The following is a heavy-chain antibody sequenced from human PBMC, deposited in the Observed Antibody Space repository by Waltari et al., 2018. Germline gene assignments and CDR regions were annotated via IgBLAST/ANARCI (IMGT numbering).Heavy chain of an antibody. CDR1: GGSISSSSYY. V-gene: IGHV4-39*01. CDR3: ARHFSSWPSNYYYYYMDV. D-gene: IGHD6-13*01. CDR2: IYYSGGT. Sequence: QVQLQESGPGLVKPSETLSLTCTVSGGSISSSSYYWGWIRQPPGKGLVWIGSIYYSGGTSYHPSLKSRVTISVDTSKNPFSLQLRSVTAADTAVYYCARHFSSWPSNYYYYYMDVWGKGTTVTVSS. J-gene: IGHJ6*03.